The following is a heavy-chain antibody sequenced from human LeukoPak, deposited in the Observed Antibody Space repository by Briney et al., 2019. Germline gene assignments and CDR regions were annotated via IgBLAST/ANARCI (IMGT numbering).Heavy chain of an antibody. Sequence: SETLSLTCTVSGGSISSGGYYWSWIRQPPGKGLEWIGYIYHSGSTYYNPSLKSRVTISVDRSKNQFSLKLSSVTAADTAVYYCARGVLEVVPAAILDYWGQGTLVTVSS. CDR2: IYHSGST. CDR1: GGSISSGGYY. V-gene: IGHV4-30-2*01. J-gene: IGHJ4*02. D-gene: IGHD2-2*01. CDR3: ARGVLEVVPAAILDY.